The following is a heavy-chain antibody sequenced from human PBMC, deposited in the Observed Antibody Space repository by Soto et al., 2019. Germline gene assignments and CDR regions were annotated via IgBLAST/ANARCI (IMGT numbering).Heavy chain of an antibody. Sequence: SETLSLTCAVYGGSFSGYYWSWIRQPPGKGLGWIGEINHSGSTNYNPSLKSRVTISVDTSKNQFSLKLSSVTAADTAVYYCARGAATIFGWFDPWGQGTLVTVSS. CDR1: GGSFSGYY. CDR3: ARGAATIFGWFDP. D-gene: IGHD5-12*01. CDR2: INHSGST. V-gene: IGHV4-34*01. J-gene: IGHJ5*02.